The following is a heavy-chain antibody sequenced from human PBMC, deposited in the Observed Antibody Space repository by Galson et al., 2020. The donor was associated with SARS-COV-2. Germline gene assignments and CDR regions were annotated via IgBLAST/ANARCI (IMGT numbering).Heavy chain of an antibody. J-gene: IGHJ3*02. Sequence: SETLSLTCAVYVGSFSGYQWSWIRQPPGKGLEWIGEINDSGSTNYNPSLKSRVTISVETSKNPFSLKLTSVTAADTAVYYCARDIRVSSGWPHDAFDIWGQGTMVTVSS. D-gene: IGHD6-19*01. CDR1: VGSFSGYQ. CDR2: INDSGST. V-gene: IGHV4-34*01. CDR3: ARDIRVSSGWPHDAFDI.